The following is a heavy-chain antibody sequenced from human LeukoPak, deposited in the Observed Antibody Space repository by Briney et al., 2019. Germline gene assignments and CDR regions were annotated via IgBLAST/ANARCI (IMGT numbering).Heavy chain of an antibody. CDR2: IYYSGST. V-gene: IGHV4-61*01. D-gene: IGHD3-10*01. Sequence: PSETLSLTCTVSGGSVSSGSYYWSWIRQPPGKGLEWIGYIYYSGSTNYNPSLKSRVTISVDTSKNQFSLKLSSVTAADTAVYYCARGGPQWFGELSPGPFDPWGQGTLVTVSS. CDR1: GGSVSSGSYY. CDR3: ARGGPQWFGELSPGPFDP. J-gene: IGHJ5*02.